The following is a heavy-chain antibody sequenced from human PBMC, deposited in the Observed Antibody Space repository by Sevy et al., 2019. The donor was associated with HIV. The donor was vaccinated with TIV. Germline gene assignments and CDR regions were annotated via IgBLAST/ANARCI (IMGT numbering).Heavy chain of an antibody. J-gene: IGHJ6*03. CDR1: GGTFSSYA. D-gene: IGHD4-4*01. CDR2: IIPIFGTA. V-gene: IGHV1-69*06. Sequence: ASVKVSCKASGGTFSSYAISWVRQAPGQGLEWMGGIIPIFGTANYAQKFQGRVTITADKPTSTAYMELSSLRSEDTAVYYCARSYSNYYYYYYMDVWGKGTTVTVSS. CDR3: ARSYSNYYYYYYMDV.